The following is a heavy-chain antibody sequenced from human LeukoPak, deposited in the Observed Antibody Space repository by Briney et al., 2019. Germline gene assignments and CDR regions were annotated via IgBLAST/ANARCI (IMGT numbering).Heavy chain of an antibody. CDR3: ARDLSGVTGYTYGRGIDY. D-gene: IGHD5-18*01. CDR1: GFTFSGYA. V-gene: IGHV3-23*01. J-gene: IGHJ4*02. Sequence: PGGSLRLSCAASGFTFSGYAMSWVRRAPGKGPEWVSAISGSGSSRYYADSVKGRFTISRDNSKNTLYLQMNSLRAEDTAVYYCARDLSGVTGYTYGRGIDYWGQGTLVTVSS. CDR2: ISGSGSSR.